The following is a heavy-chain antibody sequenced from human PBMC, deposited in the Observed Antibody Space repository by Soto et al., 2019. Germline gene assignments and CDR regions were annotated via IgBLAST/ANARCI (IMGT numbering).Heavy chain of an antibody. CDR2: IYYSGST. CDR1: GGSISSGGYY. V-gene: IGHV4-31*03. CDR3: ARGFRALDP. Sequence: QVQLQQSGPGLLKPSQTLSLTCTVSGGSISSGGYYWCWIRQHPGKGLEWIGYIYYSGSTYHNSSLKSRLTISVDTSKNQFSLNLRSVTAADTAVYYCARGFRALDPWGQGTLVTVSS. J-gene: IGHJ5*02.